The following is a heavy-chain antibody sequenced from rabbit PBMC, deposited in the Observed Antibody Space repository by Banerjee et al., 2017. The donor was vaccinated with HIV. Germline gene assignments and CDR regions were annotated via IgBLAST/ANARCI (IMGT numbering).Heavy chain of an antibody. CDR1: GFDFSSNA. V-gene: IGHV1S45*01. D-gene: IGHD6-1*01. J-gene: IGHJ4*01. CDR3: ARDSGYAYARDFNL. Sequence: QEQLEESGGGLVQPEGSLTLTCTASGFDFSSNAMCWVRQAPGKGLEWIACIAAGSSGSTYYASWAKGRFTISKTSSTTVTLQMTSLTAADTATYFCARDSGYAYARDFNLWGQGTLVTVS. CDR2: IAAGSSGST.